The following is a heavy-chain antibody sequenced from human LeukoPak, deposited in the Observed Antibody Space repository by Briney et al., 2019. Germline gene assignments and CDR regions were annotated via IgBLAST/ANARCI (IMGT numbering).Heavy chain of an antibody. CDR3: ARDLVVVTANRYYFDY. CDR1: GGTFSSYA. CDR2: IIPILGIA. J-gene: IGHJ4*02. D-gene: IGHD2-21*02. V-gene: IGHV1-69*04. Sequence: PVKVSCKASGGTFSSYAISWVRQAPGQGLEWMGRIIPILGIANYAQKFQGRVTITADKSTSTAYMELSSLRSEDTAVYYCARDLVVVTANRYYFDYWGQGTLVTVSS.